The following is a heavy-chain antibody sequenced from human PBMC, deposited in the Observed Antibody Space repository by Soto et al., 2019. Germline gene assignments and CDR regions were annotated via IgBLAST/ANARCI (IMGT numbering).Heavy chain of an antibody. CDR3: ARGSRAYGDLDI. CDR1: GGSISSYY. D-gene: IGHD4-17*01. J-gene: IGHJ3*02. V-gene: IGHV4-59*01. Sequence: SETLFLTCTVSGGSISSYYWSWIRQPPGKGLEWIGYIYYSGSTNYNPSLKSRVTISVDTSKNQFSLKLSSVTAADTAVYYCARGSRAYGDLDIWGQGTMVTVSS. CDR2: IYYSGST.